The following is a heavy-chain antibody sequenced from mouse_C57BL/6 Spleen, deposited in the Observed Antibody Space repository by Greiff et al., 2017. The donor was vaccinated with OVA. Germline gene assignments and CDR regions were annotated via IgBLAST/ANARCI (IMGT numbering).Heavy chain of an antibody. Sequence: QVQLQQPGAELVRPGSSVKLSCKASGYTFTSYWMDWVKQRPGQGLEWIGNIYPSDSETHYNQKFKDKATLTVDKSSSTAYMQLSSLTSEDSAVYYCARRGSTVVATYDYWGQGTTLTVSS. CDR3: ARRGSTVVATYDY. CDR1: GYTFTSYW. J-gene: IGHJ2*01. V-gene: IGHV1-61*01. D-gene: IGHD1-1*01. CDR2: IYPSDSET.